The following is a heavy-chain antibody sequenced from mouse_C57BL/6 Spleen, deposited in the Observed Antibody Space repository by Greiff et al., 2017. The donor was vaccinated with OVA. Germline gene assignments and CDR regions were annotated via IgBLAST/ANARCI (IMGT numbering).Heavy chain of an antibody. CDR3: ARDRTGGYFDY. CDR1: GFTFSDYY. Sequence: EVNLVESEGGLVQPGSSMKLSCTASGFTFSDYYMAWVRQVPEKGLEWVANINYDGSSTYYLDSLKSRFIISRDNAKNILYLQMSSLKSEDTATYYCARDRTGGYFDYWGQGTTLTVSS. J-gene: IGHJ2*01. D-gene: IGHD4-1*01. V-gene: IGHV5-16*01. CDR2: INYDGSST.